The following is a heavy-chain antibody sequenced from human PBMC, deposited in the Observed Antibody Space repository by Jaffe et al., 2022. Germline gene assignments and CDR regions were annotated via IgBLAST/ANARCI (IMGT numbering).Heavy chain of an antibody. V-gene: IGHV4-39*01. Sequence: QLQLQESGPGLVKPSETLSLTCTVSGGSISSSSYYWGWIRQPPGKGLEWIGSIYYSGSTYYNPSLKSRVTISVDTSKNQFSLKLSSVTAADTAVYYCARPLGSSSTGWYFDLWGRGTLVTVSS. CDR1: GGSISSSSYY. CDR2: IYYSGST. D-gene: IGHD6-6*01. J-gene: IGHJ2*01. CDR3: ARPLGSSSTGWYFDL.